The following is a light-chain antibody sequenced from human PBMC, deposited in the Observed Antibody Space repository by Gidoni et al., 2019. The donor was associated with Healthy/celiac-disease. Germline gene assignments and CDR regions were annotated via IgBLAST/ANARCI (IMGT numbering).Light chain of an antibody. CDR3: QQYYSSLPT. Sequence: DIVMTQSPDSLAVSLGERATINCKSSQSVLYSSNNKNYLAWYRQKPGQPPKLLIYWASTRESGVPDRISGSGSGTDFTLTISSLQAEDVAVYYCQQYYSSLPTFGGGTKVEIK. CDR2: WAS. V-gene: IGKV4-1*01. J-gene: IGKJ4*01. CDR1: QSVLYSSNNKNY.